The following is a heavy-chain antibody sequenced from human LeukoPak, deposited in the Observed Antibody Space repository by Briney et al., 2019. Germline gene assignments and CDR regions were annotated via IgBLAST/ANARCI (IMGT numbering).Heavy chain of an antibody. V-gene: IGHV4-39*01. J-gene: IGHJ4*02. Sequence: PSETLSLTCTVSGGSISSSSYYWGWIRQPPGKGLEWIGSIYYSGSTYYNLSLKSRVTISVDTSKNQFSLKLSSVTAADTAVYYCARGPKSSIAARSQRGRSSHAQTAGDYWGQGTLVTVSS. CDR3: ARGPKSSIAARSQRGRSSHAQTAGDY. D-gene: IGHD6-6*01. CDR2: IYYSGST. CDR1: GGSISSSSYY.